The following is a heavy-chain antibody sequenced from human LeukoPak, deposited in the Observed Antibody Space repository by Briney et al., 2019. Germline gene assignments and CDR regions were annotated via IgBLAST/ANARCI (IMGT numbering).Heavy chain of an antibody. CDR2: INHSGST. J-gene: IGHJ2*01. D-gene: IGHD3-16*01. V-gene: IGHV4-34*01. CDR3: ARLKLGAYFDL. CDR1: GGSFSGYY. Sequence: SETLSLTCAVYGGSFSGYYWSWIRQPPGKGLEWIGEINHSGSTNYNPSLKSRVTISVDTSKNQFSLKLTSVGAADTAVYYCARLKLGAYFDLWGRGTLVTVSS.